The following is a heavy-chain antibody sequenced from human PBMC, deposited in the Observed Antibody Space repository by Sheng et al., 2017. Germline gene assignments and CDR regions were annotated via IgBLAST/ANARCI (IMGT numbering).Heavy chain of an antibody. CDR1: GGTFSSYA. CDR2: IIPILGIA. Sequence: QVQLVQSGAEVKKPGSSVKVSCKASGGTFSSYAISWVRQAPGQGLEWMGGIIPILGIANYAQKFQGRVTITADKSTSTAYMELSSLRSEDTAVYYCAREGTTVTTFDYYMDVWGERDRRSPSP. D-gene: IGHD4-4*01. V-gene: IGHV1-69*04. J-gene: IGHJ6*03. CDR3: AREGTTVTTFDYYMDV.